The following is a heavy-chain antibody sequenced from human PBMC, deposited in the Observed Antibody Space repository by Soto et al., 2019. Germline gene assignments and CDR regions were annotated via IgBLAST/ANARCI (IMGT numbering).Heavy chain of an antibody. V-gene: IGHV1-46*01. D-gene: IGHD5-18*01. Sequence: ASVKVSCKASGYTFTSYYMHWVRQAPGQGLEWMGIINPSGGSTSYAQKFQGRVTMTRDTSTSTVYMELSSLRSEDTAVYYCARQVDTANYYYGMDVWGRGTTVTVSS. J-gene: IGHJ6*02. CDR1: GYTFTSYY. CDR3: ARQVDTANYYYGMDV. CDR2: INPSGGST.